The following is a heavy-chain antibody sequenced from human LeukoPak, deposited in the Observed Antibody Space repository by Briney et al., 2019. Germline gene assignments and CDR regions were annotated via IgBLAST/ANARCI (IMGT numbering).Heavy chain of an antibody. D-gene: IGHD6-6*01. J-gene: IGHJ4*02. Sequence: GESLKISCKASGYSFTTHWIGWVRQMPGKGLEWMGIIYPGDSDTRYSPSFQGQVTISADKSISTAYLQWSSLKASDTAMYYCARQGVYSSTDYWGQGTLVTVSS. CDR2: IYPGDSDT. CDR3: ARQGVYSSTDY. V-gene: IGHV5-51*01. CDR1: GYSFTTHW.